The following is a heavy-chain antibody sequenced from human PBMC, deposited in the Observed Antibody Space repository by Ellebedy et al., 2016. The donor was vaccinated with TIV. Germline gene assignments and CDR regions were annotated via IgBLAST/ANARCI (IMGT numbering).Heavy chain of an antibody. V-gene: IGHV4-34*01. J-gene: IGHJ4*02. Sequence: SETLSLTXAVYGGSFNGYYWSWIRQPPGKGLEWIAEINHSGSTNYNPSLKSRVTISVDTSKNQFSLKLSSVTAADTAVYYCARGTGYYYDSSGYYPLDYWGQGTLVTVSS. CDR1: GGSFNGYY. CDR3: ARGTGYYYDSSGYYPLDY. D-gene: IGHD3-22*01. CDR2: INHSGST.